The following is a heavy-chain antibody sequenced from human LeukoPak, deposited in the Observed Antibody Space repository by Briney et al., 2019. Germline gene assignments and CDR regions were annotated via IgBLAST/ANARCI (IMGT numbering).Heavy chain of an antibody. CDR1: GYTLSTYG. CDR3: ARVGRSTWYYFDY. CDR2: ISGSCGSL. J-gene: IGHJ4*02. Sequence: EGSPRLSCADSGYTLSTYGMSWVRQAPGKGLEWVSGISGSCGSLYYAASVQGRFTISRDNSKNVLYIQMNTLRADDTAVYYCARVGRSTWYYFDYWGQGTLVAISS. V-gene: IGHV3-23*01. D-gene: IGHD6-13*01.